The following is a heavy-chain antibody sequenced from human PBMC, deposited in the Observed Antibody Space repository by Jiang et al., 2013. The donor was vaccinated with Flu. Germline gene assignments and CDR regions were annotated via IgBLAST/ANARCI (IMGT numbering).Heavy chain of an antibody. J-gene: IGHJ4*02. D-gene: IGHD3-22*01. Sequence: EWMGRINPNSGGPDYAREVQGRVAMTRDTSISTAYMELSRLRSDDTAVYYCARALYYDSTAYYYDYWGQGSLLTVSS. V-gene: IGHV1-2*06. CDR3: ARALYYDSTAYYYDY. CDR2: INPNSGGP.